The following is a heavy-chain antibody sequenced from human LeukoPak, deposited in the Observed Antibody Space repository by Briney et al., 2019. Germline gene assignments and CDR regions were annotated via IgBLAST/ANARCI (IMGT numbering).Heavy chain of an antibody. J-gene: IGHJ4*02. Sequence: GGSLRLSCAASGFTFSSYGMSCVRQAPGKGLEWVSAISGSGGSTYYADSVKGRFTISRDNSKNTLYLQMNSLRAEDTAVYYCAKSDPLGVNYFDYWGQGTLVTVSS. CDR2: ISGSGGST. V-gene: IGHV3-23*01. CDR3: AKSDPLGVNYFDY. CDR1: GFTFSSYG. D-gene: IGHD3-16*01.